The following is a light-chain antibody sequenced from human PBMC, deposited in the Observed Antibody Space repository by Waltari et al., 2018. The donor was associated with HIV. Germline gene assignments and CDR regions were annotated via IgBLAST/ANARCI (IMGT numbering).Light chain of an antibody. V-gene: IGKV1-12*01. CDR1: QGIANW. J-gene: IGKJ2*01. Sequence: DIQLTQSPPSVSASVGARVTLSCRASQGIANWLAWYQQKPGKAPKLLIHGASSLQSGVPSKFSGSGSGTDFTLTITSLQPEDFATYYCQQSSSSPPTFSQGTKVEI. CDR3: QQSSSSPPT. CDR2: GAS.